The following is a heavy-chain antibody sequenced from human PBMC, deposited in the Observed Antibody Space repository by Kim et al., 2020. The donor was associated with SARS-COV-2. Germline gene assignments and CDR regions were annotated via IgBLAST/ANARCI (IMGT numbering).Heavy chain of an antibody. CDR3: ARDSRYYYYGMDV. J-gene: IGHJ6*02. Sequence: GKSQRLSSAAYGCTLSSYSMNRDRKPARKGLEWVSYISSSSSTIYYADSVKGRFTISRDNAKNSLYLQMNSLRDEDTAVYYCARDSRYYYYGMDVWGQGTTVTVSS. CDR1: GCTLSSYS. V-gene: IGHV3-48*02. CDR2: ISSSSSTI.